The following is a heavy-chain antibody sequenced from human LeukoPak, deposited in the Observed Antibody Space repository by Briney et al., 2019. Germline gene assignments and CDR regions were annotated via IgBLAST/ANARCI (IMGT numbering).Heavy chain of an antibody. CDR3: ARSILPDY. Sequence: SETLSLTCAVYGGSFSGYYWSWIRQPPGKGLEWIGEINHSGSTNYNSSLKSRVTISVDTSKNQFSLKLSSVTAADTAVYYCARSILPDYWGQGTLVTASS. CDR1: GGSFSGYY. CDR2: INHSGST. J-gene: IGHJ4*02. V-gene: IGHV4-34*01.